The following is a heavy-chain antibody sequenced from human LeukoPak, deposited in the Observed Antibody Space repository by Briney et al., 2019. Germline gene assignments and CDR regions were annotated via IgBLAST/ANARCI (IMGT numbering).Heavy chain of an antibody. CDR2: IHSDGSTI. Sequence: GGSLRLSCAASGFTFSSYWMHWVRQVPGKGLVWVSLIHSDGSTIIYADSVKGRFTISRDNAKKTLYLQMDGLTVEDMAVYYCARGGGSAASGSQVRVDYMDVWGKGTTVTVSS. CDR1: GFTFSSYW. CDR3: ARGGGSAASGSQVRVDYMDV. J-gene: IGHJ6*03. V-gene: IGHV3-74*01. D-gene: IGHD3-10*01.